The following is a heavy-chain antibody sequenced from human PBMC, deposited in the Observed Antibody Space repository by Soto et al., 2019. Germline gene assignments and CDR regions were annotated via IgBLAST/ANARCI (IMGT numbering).Heavy chain of an antibody. CDR2: IYYSGNT. CDR1: GASINGGGYY. V-gene: IGHV4-31*03. J-gene: IGHJ6*02. CDR3: ARDPSYGDYSYYGMDV. Sequence: QVQLQESGPGLVKPSQTLSLTCTVSGASINGGGYYWSWIRQHPEKGLEWIGSIYYSGNTYYSPSLKSRVTISVDTSKIHFSLRLTSVTAADTAVYYCARDPSYGDYSYYGMDVWGQGTTVTVSS. D-gene: IGHD4-17*01.